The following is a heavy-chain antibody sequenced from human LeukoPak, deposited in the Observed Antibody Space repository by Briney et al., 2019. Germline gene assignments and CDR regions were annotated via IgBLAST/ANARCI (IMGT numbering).Heavy chain of an antibody. CDR2: INPNSGGT. Sequence: ASVKVSCKASGYTLTGYYMHWVRQAPGQGLEWMGWINPNSGGTNYAQKFQGRVTMTRDTSISTAYMELSRLRSDDTAVYYCARDLKYCSSTSCSNYYYYYMDVWGKGTTVTVSS. J-gene: IGHJ6*03. D-gene: IGHD2-2*01. CDR1: GYTLTGYY. V-gene: IGHV1-2*02. CDR3: ARDLKYCSSTSCSNYYYYYMDV.